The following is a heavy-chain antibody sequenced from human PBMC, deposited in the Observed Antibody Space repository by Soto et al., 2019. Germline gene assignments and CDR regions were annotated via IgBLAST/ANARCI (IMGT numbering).Heavy chain of an antibody. Sequence: PGGSLRLSCAASGFTFSSYWMHWVRQAPGKGLVWVSRINPGGSITAYADSVKGRFTISRDNAKNTLYLQTNSLRGDDTAVYYCARVPTGKYGVWNYWGQGTLVTVSS. J-gene: IGHJ4*02. CDR2: INPGGSIT. D-gene: IGHD2-8*01. V-gene: IGHV3-74*01. CDR1: GFTFSSYW. CDR3: ARVPTGKYGVWNY.